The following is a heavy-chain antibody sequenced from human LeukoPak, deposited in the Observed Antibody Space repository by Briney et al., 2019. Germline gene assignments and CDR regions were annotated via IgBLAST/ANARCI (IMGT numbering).Heavy chain of an antibody. CDR1: GGSISSYY. CDR3: ARGRRTYYDILTGYYFDY. CDR2: IYYSGST. D-gene: IGHD3-9*01. J-gene: IGHJ4*02. Sequence: SETLSLTCTVSGGSISSYYWSWIRRPPGKGLEWIGYIYYSGSTNYNPSLKSRVTISVDTSKNQFSLKLSSVTAADTAVYYCARGRRTYYDILTGYYFDYWGQGTLVTVSS. V-gene: IGHV4-59*01.